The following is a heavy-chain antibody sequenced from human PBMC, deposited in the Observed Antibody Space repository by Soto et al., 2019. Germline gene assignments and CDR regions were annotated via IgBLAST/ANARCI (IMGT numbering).Heavy chain of an antibody. Sequence: GESLKISCKGSGYSFTSYWISWVRQMPGKGLEWMGRIDPSDSYTNYSPSFQGHVTISADKSISTAYLQWSSLKASDTAMYYCARLLGTTGTTRYYYYGMDVWGQGNTVTVSS. J-gene: IGHJ6*02. CDR3: ARLLGTTGTTRYYYYGMDV. V-gene: IGHV5-10-1*01. CDR2: IDPSDSYT. D-gene: IGHD1-1*01. CDR1: GYSFTSYW.